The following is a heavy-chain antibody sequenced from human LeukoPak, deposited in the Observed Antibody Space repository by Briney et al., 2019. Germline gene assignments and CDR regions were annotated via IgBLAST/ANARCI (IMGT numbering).Heavy chain of an antibody. CDR3: AKGSGYDTSTWFDP. Sequence: GGSLRLSCAASGFTFSSYAMHWVRQAPGKGLEWVAVISYDGSNKYYADSVKGRFTISRDNAKSSLYLQMNSLRVEDTALYYCAKGSGYDTSTWFDPWGQGTLVTVSS. J-gene: IGHJ5*02. CDR1: GFTFSSYA. V-gene: IGHV3-30-3*01. CDR2: ISYDGSNK. D-gene: IGHD5-12*01.